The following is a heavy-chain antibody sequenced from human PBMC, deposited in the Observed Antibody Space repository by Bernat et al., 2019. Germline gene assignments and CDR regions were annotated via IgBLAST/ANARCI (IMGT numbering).Heavy chain of an antibody. Sequence: QITLKESGPTLVKPTQTLTLTCTFSGFSPSSTAVGVGWIRQPPGKPLEWLALIYWNDDNKYSPSLKNRLSITKDTSGNQVVLTLTNVDPVDTATYFCAHGSGWLFDHWGPGTLVTVSS. CDR2: IYWNDDN. J-gene: IGHJ4*02. CDR3: AHGSGWLFDH. D-gene: IGHD6-19*01. V-gene: IGHV2-5*01. CDR1: GFSPSSTAVG.